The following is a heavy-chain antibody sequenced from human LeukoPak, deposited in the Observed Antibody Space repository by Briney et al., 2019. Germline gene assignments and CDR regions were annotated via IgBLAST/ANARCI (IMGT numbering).Heavy chain of an antibody. CDR2: INPNSGGT. CDR3: ASHRDTAMDPYYYYYYMDV. CDR1: GYTFTGYY. D-gene: IGHD5-18*01. V-gene: IGHV1-2*02. J-gene: IGHJ6*03. Sequence: ASVKVSCKASGYTFTGYYMHWVRQAPGQGLEWMGWINPNSGGTNYAQKFQGRVTMTRDTSISTAYMELSRLRSDDTAVYYCASHRDTAMDPYYYYYYMDVWGKGTTVTVSS.